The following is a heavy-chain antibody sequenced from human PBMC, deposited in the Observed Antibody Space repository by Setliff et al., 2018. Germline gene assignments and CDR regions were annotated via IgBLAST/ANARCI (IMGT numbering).Heavy chain of an antibody. V-gene: IGHV4-34*01. CDR2: INHSGST. CDR3: VRESVRASTTTISKFDF. J-gene: IGHJ4*02. Sequence: GSLRLSCAASGFTFSSYWMSWIRQPPGKGLEWIGEINHSGSTNYNPSLKSRISINPDTSKNQFSLQANSVTPEDTAVYFCVRESVRASTTTISKFDFWGQGTLVTVSS. D-gene: IGHD4-4*01. CDR1: GFTFSSYW.